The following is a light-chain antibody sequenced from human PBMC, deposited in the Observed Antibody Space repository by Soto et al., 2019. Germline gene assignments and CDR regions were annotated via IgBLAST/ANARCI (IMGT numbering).Light chain of an antibody. Sequence: EIVLTQSPATLSLSPGERATLSCRPSQSVSSYLAWYQQKPGQAARLLIYDASNRATGIPARFIGSGPGTDVPLTIKSLEPEDFAVYFCQQRSNSVFTFGPGTNVYIK. J-gene: IGKJ3*01. CDR1: QSVSSY. V-gene: IGKV3-11*01. CDR3: QQRSNSVFT. CDR2: DAS.